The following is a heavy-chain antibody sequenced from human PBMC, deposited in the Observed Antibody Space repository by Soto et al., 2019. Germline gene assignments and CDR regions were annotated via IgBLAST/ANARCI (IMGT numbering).Heavy chain of an antibody. D-gene: IGHD1-20*01. J-gene: IGHJ6*02. CDR2: INPDGGGT. Sequence: QVQLVQSGAEVKKPGASVKVSCKASGYTFTSYYMHWVRLAPGQGLAWMGIINPDGGGTSFALQVQGRVIMTRDTSTRTVYMEMSSLRSVDTAVYYCAFGGIYLSMDVWGQGTTVTVSS. CDR1: GYTFTSYY. V-gene: IGHV1-46*01. CDR3: AFGGIYLSMDV.